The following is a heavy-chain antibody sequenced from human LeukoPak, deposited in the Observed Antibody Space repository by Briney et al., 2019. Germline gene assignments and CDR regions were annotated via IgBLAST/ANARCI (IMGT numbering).Heavy chain of an antibody. D-gene: IGHD2-15*01. J-gene: IGHJ4*02. CDR3: ARDSAVVVKRGFDY. V-gene: IGHV4-59*12. CDR2: IYYSGST. CDR1: GGSISSYY. Sequence: PSETLSLTCTVSGGSISSYYWSWIRQPPGKGLEWIGYIYYSGSTNYNPSLKSRVTISVDTSKNQFSLKLSSVTAADTAVYYCARDSAVVVKRGFDYWGQGTLVTVSS.